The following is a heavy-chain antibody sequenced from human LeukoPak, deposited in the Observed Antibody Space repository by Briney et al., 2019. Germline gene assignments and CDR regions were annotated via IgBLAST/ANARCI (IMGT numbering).Heavy chain of an antibody. CDR3: ARAKLPAKNWFDP. Sequence: PSETLSLTCTVSGGSISSYHWSWIRQPPGKGLEWIGYIYYSGSTNYNPSLKSRVTISVDTSKNQFSLKLSSVTAADTAVYYCARAKLPAKNWFDPWGQGTLVTVSS. CDR2: IYYSGST. D-gene: IGHD5-24*01. V-gene: IGHV4-59*08. J-gene: IGHJ5*02. CDR1: GGSISSYH.